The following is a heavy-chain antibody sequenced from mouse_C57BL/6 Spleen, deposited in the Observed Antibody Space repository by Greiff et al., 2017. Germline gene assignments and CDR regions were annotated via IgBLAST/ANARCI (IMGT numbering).Heavy chain of an antibody. J-gene: IGHJ3*01. D-gene: IGHD2-1*01. CDR3: TTGDGNPAWFAY. CDR2: IDPENGDT. V-gene: IGHV14-4*01. Sequence: VQLQQSGAELVRPGASVKLSCTASGFNIKDDYMHWVKQRPEQGLEWIGWIDPENGDTEYASKFQGKATITADTSSNTAYLQLSSLTSEDTAVYYCTTGDGNPAWFAYLGQGTLVTVSA. CDR1: GFNIKDDY.